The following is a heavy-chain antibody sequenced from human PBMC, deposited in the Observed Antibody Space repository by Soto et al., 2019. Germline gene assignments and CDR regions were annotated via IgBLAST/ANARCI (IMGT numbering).Heavy chain of an antibody. CDR3: AKDFLLGAISYGMDV. V-gene: IGHV3-23*01. J-gene: IGHJ6*02. D-gene: IGHD1-26*01. Sequence: GGSLRLSCAASGFTFNCYALTWVRQAPGRGLEWVSSISGSGGSTYFADSVKGRFSISRDNSKNTLYLQMNSLRAEDTAVYYCAKDFLLGAISYGMDVWGQGTTVTVS. CDR1: GFTFNCYA. CDR2: ISGSGGST.